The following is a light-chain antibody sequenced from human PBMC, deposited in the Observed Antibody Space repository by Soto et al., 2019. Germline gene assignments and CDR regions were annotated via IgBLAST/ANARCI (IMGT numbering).Light chain of an antibody. J-gene: IGKJ4*01. V-gene: IGKV3-15*01. CDR2: AGS. CDR3: QQYNHCSLS. CDR1: QGLGTN. Sequence: TVMTQSPATLSVSPGERATLSCRASQGLGTNLAWYQQRPGQAPRLLIYAGSTSATGVPARFGGSGSETELPLTITTLQSEDFAVYYCQQYNHCSLSVSVGTKVDIK.